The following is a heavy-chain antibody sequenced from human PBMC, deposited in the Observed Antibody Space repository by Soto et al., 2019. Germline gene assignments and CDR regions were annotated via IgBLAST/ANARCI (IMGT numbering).Heavy chain of an antibody. CDR1: GGSISSGGYS. J-gene: IGHJ4*02. CDR3: ARGGIADLGY. Sequence: PSETLSLTCTVSGGSISSGGYSWSRIRQHPGKGLEWIGYIYYSGSTYYNPSLKSRVTISGDTSKNQFSLKLSSVTAADTAVYYCARGGIADLGYWGQGT. D-gene: IGHD6-13*01. CDR2: IYYSGST. V-gene: IGHV4-31*03.